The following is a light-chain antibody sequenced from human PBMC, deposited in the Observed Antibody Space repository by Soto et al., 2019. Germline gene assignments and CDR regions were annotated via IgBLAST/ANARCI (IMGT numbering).Light chain of an antibody. CDR2: AVS. J-gene: IGLJ2*01. Sequence: QSVLTQAASVSGSPGQSITISCTGTSSDVGSYNYVSWYQQRPGKAPKPMIYAVSHRPSGVSNRFSGSKSGNTASLTIAGAQAEDEAVYYCNSYTSSDTVVFGGGTKLTVL. CDR1: SSDVGSYNY. CDR3: NSYTSSDTVV. V-gene: IGLV2-14*01.